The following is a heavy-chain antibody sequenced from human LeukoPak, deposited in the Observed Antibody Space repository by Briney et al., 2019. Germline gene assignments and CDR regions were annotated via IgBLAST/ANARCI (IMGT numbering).Heavy chain of an antibody. CDR2: FYHSGST. V-gene: IGHV4-59*01. CDR3: ARDSPPSFGH. J-gene: IGHJ4*02. CDR1: GGSISSYY. Sequence: SETLSLTCNVSGGSISSYYWSWIRQPPGKGLEWIGYFYHSGSTKYNPALKSRVTISVDTSKNQISLKLSSVTAADTAVYYCARDSPPSFGHWGQGILVTVSS. D-gene: IGHD3-16*01.